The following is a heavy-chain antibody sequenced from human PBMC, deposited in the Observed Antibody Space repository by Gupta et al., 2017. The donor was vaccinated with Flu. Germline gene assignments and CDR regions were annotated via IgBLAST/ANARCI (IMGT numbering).Heavy chain of an antibody. CDR2: ISASGGET. D-gene: IGHD3-16*01. CDR1: GLSFSSYG. V-gene: IGHV3-64*01. CDR3: AKNPVIGRWYFDL. J-gene: IGHJ2*01. Sequence: EGQLLESGGGLVQPGGSLRLSCVGSGLSFSSYGMHWVRQTPGKELEYVSAISASGGETFYASSVQGRFIISRDDSKNTLYLQMGSLRTEDMAVYYCAKNPVIGRWYFDLWGRGTLVTVSS.